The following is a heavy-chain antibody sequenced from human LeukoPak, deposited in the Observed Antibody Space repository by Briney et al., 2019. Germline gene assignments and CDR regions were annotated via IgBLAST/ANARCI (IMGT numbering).Heavy chain of an antibody. D-gene: IGHD4-17*01. CDR3: ARGNPMTTVTSGWFDP. CDR1: GYSISSGYY. Sequence: SETLSLTCTVSGYSISSGYYWGWIRQPPGKGLEWIGSIYHSGSTYYSPSLKSRVTISVDTSKNQFSLKLSSVTAADTAVYYCARGNPMTTVTSGWFDPWGQGTLVTVSS. CDR2: IYHSGST. V-gene: IGHV4-38-2*02. J-gene: IGHJ5*02.